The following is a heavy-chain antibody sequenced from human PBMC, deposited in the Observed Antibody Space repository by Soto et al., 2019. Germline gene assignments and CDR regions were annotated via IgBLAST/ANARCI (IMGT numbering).Heavy chain of an antibody. CDR2: INPNSGGT. D-gene: IGHD6-13*01. CDR3: ARVVYRYSSSLSAFDI. CDR1: GYTFTGYY. J-gene: IGHJ3*02. Sequence: ASVKVSCKASGYTFTGYYMHWVLQAPGQGLEWMGWINPNSGGTNYAQKFQGRVTMTRDTSISTAYMELSRLRSDDTAVYYCARVVYRYSSSLSAFDIWGQGTMVTVS. V-gene: IGHV1-2*02.